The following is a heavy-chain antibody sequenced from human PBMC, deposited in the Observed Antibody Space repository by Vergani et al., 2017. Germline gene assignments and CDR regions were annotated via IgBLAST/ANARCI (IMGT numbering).Heavy chain of an antibody. V-gene: IGHV1-18*01. J-gene: IGHJ6*03. CDR1: GYTFTSYG. CDR2: ISAYNGNT. CDR3: AREVEVVVVPAAIYYYYYMDV. D-gene: IGHD2-2*01. Sequence: QVQLVQSGAEVKKPGASVKVSCKASGYTFTSYGISWVRQAPGQGLEWMGWISAYNGNTNYAQKLQGRVTLTTDTSTSTAYMDRRSLRSDDTAVYYGAREVEVVVVPAAIYYYYYMDVWGKGTTVTVSS.